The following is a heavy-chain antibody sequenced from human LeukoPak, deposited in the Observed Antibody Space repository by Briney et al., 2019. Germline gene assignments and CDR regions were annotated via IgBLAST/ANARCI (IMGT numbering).Heavy chain of an antibody. Sequence: PGGSLRLSCAASGFTFSSYTMNWVRQAPGKGLEWISFINTKSKAIYYADSVKGRFTISRDNARNLLHLQMNSLRAEDKALYFCVRDQDWAFDYWGQGTLVTVSS. V-gene: IGHV3-48*01. CDR1: GFTFSSYT. CDR2: INTKSKAI. D-gene: IGHD3-9*01. CDR3: VRDQDWAFDY. J-gene: IGHJ4*02.